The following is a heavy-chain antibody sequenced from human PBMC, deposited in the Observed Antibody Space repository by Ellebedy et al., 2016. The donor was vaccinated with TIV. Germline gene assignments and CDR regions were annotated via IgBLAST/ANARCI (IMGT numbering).Heavy chain of an antibody. J-gene: IGHJ4*02. CDR2: FKTKTEGVTT. CDR3: TTESGTYFSY. Sequence: GESLKISXAASGFTFNNAWMSWVRQAPGKGLEWVGRFKTKTEGVTTDYAAPVKGRFIISRDDSKNTQYLQMNSLRTEDTAVYYCTTESGTYFSYWGWGTLVTVSS. D-gene: IGHD1-26*01. CDR1: GFTFNNAW. V-gene: IGHV3-15*01.